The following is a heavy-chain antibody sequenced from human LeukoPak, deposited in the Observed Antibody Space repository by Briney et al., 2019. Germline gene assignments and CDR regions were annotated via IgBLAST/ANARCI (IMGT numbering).Heavy chain of an antibody. CDR2: IYTSGST. V-gene: IGHV4-61*02. J-gene: IGHJ5*02. CDR3: ARGPGGITMVRGAYNWFDP. D-gene: IGHD3-10*01. Sequence: SETLSLTCTVSGGSFSSGGDCWSWIRQPAGKGLEWIGRIYTSGSTNYNPSLKSRVTISVDTSKNQFSLKLSSVTAADTAVYYCARGPGGITMVRGAYNWFDPWGQGTLVTVSS. CDR1: GGSFSSGGDC.